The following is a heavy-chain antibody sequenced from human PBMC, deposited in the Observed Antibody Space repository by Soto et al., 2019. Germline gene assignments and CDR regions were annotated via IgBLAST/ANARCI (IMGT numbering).Heavy chain of an antibody. CDR1: GDSVSSNSAA. CDR2: TYYRSKWYN. D-gene: IGHD2-15*01. V-gene: IGHV6-1*01. CDR3: ARGAYCSGGSCYWWFDP. J-gene: IGHJ5*02. Sequence: LSQTLSLTCAISGDSVSSNSAAWNWIRQSPSRGLEWLGRTYYRSKWYNDYAVSVKSRITINPDTSKNQFSLQLNSLTPEDTAVYYCARGAYCSGGSCYWWFDPWGQGTLVTVSS.